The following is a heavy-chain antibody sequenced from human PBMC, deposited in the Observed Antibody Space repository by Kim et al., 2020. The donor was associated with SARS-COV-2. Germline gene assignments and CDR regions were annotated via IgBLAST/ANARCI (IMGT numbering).Heavy chain of an antibody. V-gene: IGHV3-7*03. D-gene: IGHD1-26*01. CDR2: IRGDGAEA. Sequence: GGSLRLSCAASGFTFSSYWMSWVRQARGRGLEWLANIRGDGAEANYADSVRGRFTISRDNAKNLLYVQMDSLRVEDTAMYYCLIDFHGIWGQGTVVTVSS. CDR1: GFTFSSYW. CDR3: LIDFHGI. J-gene: IGHJ4*03.